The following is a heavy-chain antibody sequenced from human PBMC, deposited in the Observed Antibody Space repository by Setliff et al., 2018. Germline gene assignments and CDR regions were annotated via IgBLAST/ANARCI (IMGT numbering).Heavy chain of an antibody. J-gene: IGHJ4*02. D-gene: IGHD3-16*01. Sequence: SVKVSCKASGGSFDSDVIMWVRQAPGQGLEWMGRLIPILGKTNYAESFQGRVLITADRSTNTVQMQVSSLRSEDTAVYYCARELRSPFWHIDYWGQGTLVTVSS. CDR1: GGSFDSDV. V-gene: IGHV1-69*13. CDR2: LIPILGKT. CDR3: ARELRSPFWHIDY.